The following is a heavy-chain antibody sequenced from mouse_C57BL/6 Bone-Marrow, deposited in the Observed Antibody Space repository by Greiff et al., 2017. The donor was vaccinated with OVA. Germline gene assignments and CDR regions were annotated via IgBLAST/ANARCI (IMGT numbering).Heavy chain of an antibody. Sequence: QVQLQQSGPGLVAPSQSLSITCTVSGFSLTSYAISWVRQPPGKGLEWLGVIWTGGGTNYNSALKSRLSISKDNSKSQVFLKMNSLQTDDTARYYCARSKLLRCSFYFDYWGKGTTLTVSS. V-gene: IGHV2-9-1*01. J-gene: IGHJ2*01. CDR1: GFSLTSYA. D-gene: IGHD1-1*01. CDR2: IWTGGGT. CDR3: ARSKLLRCSFYFDY.